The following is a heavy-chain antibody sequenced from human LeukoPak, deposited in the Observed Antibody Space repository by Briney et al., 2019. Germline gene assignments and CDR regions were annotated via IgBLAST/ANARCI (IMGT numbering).Heavy chain of an antibody. V-gene: IGHV4-34*08. D-gene: IGHD6-25*01. Sequence: GSLRLSCEASGFTFSTYGMSWVRHVPGKGLEWIGEINYTGSTSYNPSLKSRVTISVDTSQNQFFLLLTSVTAADTALYYCARVAGYLPTRWFDPWGQPTHVTVSS. CDR1: GFTFSTYG. J-gene: IGHJ5*02. CDR2: INYTGST. CDR3: ARVAGYLPTRWFDP.